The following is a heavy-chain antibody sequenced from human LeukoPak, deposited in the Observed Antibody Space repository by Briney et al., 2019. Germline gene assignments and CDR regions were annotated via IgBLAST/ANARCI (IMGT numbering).Heavy chain of an antibody. CDR2: IYYSGST. D-gene: IGHD6-19*01. CDR3: VNSSPGGGWLVSGNFDY. J-gene: IGHJ4*02. Sequence: SETLSLTCTVSGGSISSYYWGWIRQPPGKGLEWIGSIYYSGSTYYNPSLKSRVTISVDTSKNQFSLKLSSVAAADTAVYYCVNSSPGGGWLVSGNFDYWGQGTLVTVSS. V-gene: IGHV4-39*01. CDR1: GGSISSYY.